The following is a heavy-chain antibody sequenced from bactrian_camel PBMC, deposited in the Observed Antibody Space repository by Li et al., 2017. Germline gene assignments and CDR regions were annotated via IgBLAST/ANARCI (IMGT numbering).Heavy chain of an antibody. D-gene: IGHD2*01. CDR3: KRQCLRSGVRLTY. CDR2: IDSDGST. J-gene: IGHJ4*01. CDR1: GYFGRDND. Sequence: HVQLVESGGGLVQPGGPLRLSCAAPGYFGRDNDLSWYRQAPGKERESVSFIDSDGSTNYAHSVKGRFTISRDSDMNTVYLQMNSLQPEDSAMYYCKRQCLRSGVRLTYWGQGTQVTVS. V-gene: IGHV3S53*01.